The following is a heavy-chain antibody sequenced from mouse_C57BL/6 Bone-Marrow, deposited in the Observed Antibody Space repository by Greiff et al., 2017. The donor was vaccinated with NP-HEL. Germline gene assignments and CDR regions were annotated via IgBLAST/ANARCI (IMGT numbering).Heavy chain of an antibody. J-gene: IGHJ1*03. V-gene: IGHV7-1*01. Sequence: EVMLVESGGGLVQSGRSLRLSCATSGFTFSDFYMEWVRQAPGKGLEWIAASRNKANDYTTEYSASVKGRFIVSRDTSQSILYLQMNALRAEDTAIYYCAREGGGSGWYFDVWGTGTTVTVSS. D-gene: IGHD1-1*01. CDR1: GFTFSDFY. CDR2: SRNKANDYTT. CDR3: AREGGGSGWYFDV.